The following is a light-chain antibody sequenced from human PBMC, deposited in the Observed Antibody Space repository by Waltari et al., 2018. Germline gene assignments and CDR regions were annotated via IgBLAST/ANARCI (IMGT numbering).Light chain of an antibody. CDR1: QDITNF. J-gene: IGKJ2*01. CDR3: QQYNNWPPEDT. CDR2: AAS. Sequence: DIQMAQSPSSLSASVGDKVTITCRASQDITNFLVWYQQKPGKAPKLLIYAASTLQPGVPSRFSGSVSGTHFTLTISSLQSEDFAFYYCQQYNNWPPEDTFGQGTKLEIK. V-gene: IGKV1-27*01.